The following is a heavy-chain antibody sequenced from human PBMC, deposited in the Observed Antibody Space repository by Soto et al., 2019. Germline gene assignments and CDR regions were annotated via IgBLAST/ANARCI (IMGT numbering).Heavy chain of an antibody. CDR3: ARRRIQRWLPDY. CDR2: ISSSGSTI. V-gene: IGHV3-11*01. D-gene: IGHD5-18*01. CDR1: GFTFSDYY. J-gene: IGHJ4*02. Sequence: QVQLVESGGGLVKPGGSLRLSCAASGFTFSDYYMSWIRQAPGKGRGWVSYISSSGSTIYYADSAKGRFTISRDNAQNSLYLQMNSLRAEDTAVYYCARRRIQRWLPDYWGQGTLVTVSS.